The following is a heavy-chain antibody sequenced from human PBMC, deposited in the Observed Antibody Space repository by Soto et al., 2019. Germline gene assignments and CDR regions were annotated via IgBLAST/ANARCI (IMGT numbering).Heavy chain of an antibody. V-gene: IGHV3-30*03. D-gene: IGHD3-16*02. Sequence: GGSLRLSCAASGFTFSTYGMHWVRQAPGKGLEWVAGISFDGSETHYANSVKGRFTISRDNSKNTLYLQMGSLRAEDMAVYYCATENDYIWGSYRAFDIWGQGTMVTVSS. CDR3: ATENDYIWGSYRAFDI. CDR1: GFTFSTYG. CDR2: ISFDGSET. J-gene: IGHJ3*02.